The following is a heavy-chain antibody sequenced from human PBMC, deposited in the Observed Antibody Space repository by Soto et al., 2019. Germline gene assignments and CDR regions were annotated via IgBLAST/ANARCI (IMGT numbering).Heavy chain of an antibody. Sequence: AASVKVSCKASGGTFSSYAISWVRQAPGQGLEWMGGIIPIFGTANYAQKFQGRVTITADESTSTAYMELSSLRSEDTAGYYCGSPASPSGYSSGPDAFDIWGQGTMVTVSS. J-gene: IGHJ3*02. CDR2: IIPIFGTA. V-gene: IGHV1-69*13. CDR3: GSPASPSGYSSGPDAFDI. CDR1: GGTFSSYA. D-gene: IGHD6-19*01.